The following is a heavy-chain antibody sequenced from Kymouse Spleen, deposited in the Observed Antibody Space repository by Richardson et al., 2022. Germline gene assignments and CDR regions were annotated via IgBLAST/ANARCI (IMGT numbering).Heavy chain of an antibody. CDR2: IYYSGST. D-gene: IGHD6-19*01. J-gene: IGHJ6*02. CDR1: GGSVSSGSYY. Sequence: QVQLQESGPGLVKPSETLSLTCTVSGGSVSSGSYYWSWIRQPPGKGLEWIGYIYYSGSTNYNPSLKSRVTISVDTSKNQFSLKLSSVTAADTAVYYCARDRGAVAGHYYYGMDVWGQGTTVTVSS. CDR3: ARDRGAVAGHYYYGMDV. V-gene: IGHV4-61*01.